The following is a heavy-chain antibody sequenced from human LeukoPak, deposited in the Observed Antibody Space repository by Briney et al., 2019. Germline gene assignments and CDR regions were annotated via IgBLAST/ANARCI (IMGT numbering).Heavy chain of an antibody. CDR2: ISSSGSTI. CDR3: ARDFSVATTDY. D-gene: IGHD5-12*01. Sequence: PGGSLRLSCAASGFTFSDYYMSWIRQAPGKGLEWVSYISSSGSTIYYADSVKGRFTMSRDNAKNSLSLQMNSLRAEDTAVYYCARDFSVATTDYWGQGTLVTVSS. CDR1: GFTFSDYY. J-gene: IGHJ4*02. V-gene: IGHV3-11*04.